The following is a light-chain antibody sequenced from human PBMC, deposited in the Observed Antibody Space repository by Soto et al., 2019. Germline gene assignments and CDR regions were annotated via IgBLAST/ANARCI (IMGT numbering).Light chain of an antibody. J-gene: IGKJ4*01. CDR1: QGISSY. CDR3: QQYDNLPLT. Sequence: AIRMTQSPSSPSASTGDRVTITCRASQGISSYLAWYPQTPGKAPKLLISAASSLQSGVQSRFSGSGSGTDCTCTISSLQPEDIATDYCQQYDNLPLTFGGGTKVDIK. CDR2: AAS. V-gene: IGKV1-8*01.